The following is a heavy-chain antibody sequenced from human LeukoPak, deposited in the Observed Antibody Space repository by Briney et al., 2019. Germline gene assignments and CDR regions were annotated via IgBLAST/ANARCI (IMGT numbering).Heavy chain of an antibody. J-gene: IGHJ6*02. V-gene: IGHV1-3*01. D-gene: IGHD2-2*03. CDR1: GYTFTSYA. CDR3: ARVGGGYCSSTSCQKSHYGMDV. Sequence: ASVKVSCKASGYTFTSYAMHWVRQAPGQRLEWMGWINAGNGNTKYSQKFQGRVTITRDTSASTAYMELSSLRSEDTAVYYCARVGGGYCSSTSCQKSHYGMDVWGQGTTVTVSS. CDR2: INAGNGNT.